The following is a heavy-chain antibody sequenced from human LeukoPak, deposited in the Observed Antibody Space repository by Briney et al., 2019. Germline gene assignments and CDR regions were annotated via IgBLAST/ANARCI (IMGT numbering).Heavy chain of an antibody. V-gene: IGHV1-2*06. CDR1: GYTFTGYY. CDR3: ARVHYDSSGYLLFGY. D-gene: IGHD3-22*01. Sequence: ASVKVSCKASGYTFTGYYMHGVRQAPGQGLEWMGRINPNSGGTNYAQKFQGRVTMTRDTSISTAYMELSRLRSDDTAVYYCARVHYDSSGYLLFGYWGQGTLVTVSS. J-gene: IGHJ4*02. CDR2: INPNSGGT.